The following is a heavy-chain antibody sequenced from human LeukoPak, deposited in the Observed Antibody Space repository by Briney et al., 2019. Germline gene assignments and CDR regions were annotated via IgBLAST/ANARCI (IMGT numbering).Heavy chain of an antibody. V-gene: IGHV4-59*08. CDR2: IYYSGST. CDR1: GGSFSGYY. Sequence: SETLSLTCAVYGGSFSGYYWSWIRQPPGKGLEWIGYIYYSGSTNYNPSLKSRVTISVDTSKNQFSLKLSSVTAADTAVYYCARSLNWFDPWGQGTLVTVSS. J-gene: IGHJ5*02. CDR3: ARSLNWFDP.